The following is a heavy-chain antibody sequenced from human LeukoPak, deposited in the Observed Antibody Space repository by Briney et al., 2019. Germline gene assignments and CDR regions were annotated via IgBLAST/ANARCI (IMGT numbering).Heavy chain of an antibody. CDR2: ISSSSYI. CDR3: ARDKLNLVVPAARQDY. D-gene: IGHD2-2*01. Sequence: PGGSLRLSCAASGFTFSSYSMNWVRQAPGKGLEWVSSISSSSYIYYADSVKGRFTISRDNAKNSLYLQMNSLRAEDTAVYYCARDKLNLVVPAARQDYWGQGTLVTVSS. V-gene: IGHV3-21*01. J-gene: IGHJ4*02. CDR1: GFTFSSYS.